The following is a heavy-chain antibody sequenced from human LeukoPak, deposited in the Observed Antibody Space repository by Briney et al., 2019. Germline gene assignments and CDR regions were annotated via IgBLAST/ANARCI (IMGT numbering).Heavy chain of an antibody. CDR2: IKQDGSEK. J-gene: IGHJ4*02. D-gene: IGHD3-10*01. Sequence: AGGSLRLSCAASGFTFSSYWMSWVRQAPGKGLEWVANIKQDGSEKYYVDSVKGRFTISRDNAKNSLYLQMNSLRAEDTAVYYCARARDYYCSGDLDYWGQGTLVTVSS. V-gene: IGHV3-7*01. CDR1: GFTFSSYW. CDR3: ARARDYYCSGDLDY.